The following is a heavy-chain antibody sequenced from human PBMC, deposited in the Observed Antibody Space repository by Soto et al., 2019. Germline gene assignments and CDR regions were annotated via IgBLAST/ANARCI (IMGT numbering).Heavy chain of an antibody. CDR3: ANPFCISTTCSGGAFDI. CDR1: GFTFSSYA. J-gene: IGHJ3*02. D-gene: IGHD2-2*01. V-gene: IGHV3-23*01. CDR2: ISGSGGSA. Sequence: GGSLRLSCAASGFTFSSYAMSWVRQAPGKGLEWVSAISGSGGSAYYADSVKGRLTISRDNSKNTLYLQMNSLRAEDTAVYYCANPFCISTTCSGGAFDIWGPGTMVTVSS.